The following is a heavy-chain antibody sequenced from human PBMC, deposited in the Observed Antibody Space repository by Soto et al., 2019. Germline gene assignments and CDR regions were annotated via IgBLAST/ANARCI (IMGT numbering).Heavy chain of an antibody. CDR2: ISYDGSNK. D-gene: IGHD4-17*01. CDR1: GFTFSSYG. CDR3: AKDMTGDYALEYFQH. Sequence: PGGSLRLSCAASGFTFSSYGMHWVRQAPGKGLEWVAVISYDGSNKYYADSVKGRFTISRDNSKNTLYLQMNSLRAVDTAVYYCAKDMTGDYALEYFQHWGQGTLVTVSS. J-gene: IGHJ1*01. V-gene: IGHV3-30*18.